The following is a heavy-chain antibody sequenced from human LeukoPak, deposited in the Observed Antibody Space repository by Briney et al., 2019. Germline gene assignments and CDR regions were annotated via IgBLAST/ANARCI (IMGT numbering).Heavy chain of an antibody. CDR1: GFIFGDYY. CDR2: ISSTGNDK. Sequence: PGGSLRLSCAASGFIFGDYYVSWTRQAPGKGLEWISYISSTGNDKKYADSVKGRFTISKDHAKKSVHLEMNSLRDEDAAIYYCAREAVGGRYFDYWGQGTLVAVSS. J-gene: IGHJ4*02. D-gene: IGHD6-19*01. V-gene: IGHV3-11*01. CDR3: AREAVGGRYFDY.